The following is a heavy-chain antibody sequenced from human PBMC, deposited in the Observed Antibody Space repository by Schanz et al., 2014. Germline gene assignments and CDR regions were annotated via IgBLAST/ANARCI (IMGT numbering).Heavy chain of an antibody. Sequence: VQLLESGGGLVQPGRSLRLSCAASGFTFSSYGMHWVRQAPGKGLEWVAAMSYDGSIKYYADSVKGRFTMSRDNSKNTLYLQMNSLRAEDTAVYYCAREQIMAAAGLVDYWGHGTLVTVSS. D-gene: IGHD6-13*01. CDR3: AREQIMAAAGLVDY. CDR1: GFTFSSYG. CDR2: MSYDGSIK. V-gene: IGHV3-33*01. J-gene: IGHJ4*01.